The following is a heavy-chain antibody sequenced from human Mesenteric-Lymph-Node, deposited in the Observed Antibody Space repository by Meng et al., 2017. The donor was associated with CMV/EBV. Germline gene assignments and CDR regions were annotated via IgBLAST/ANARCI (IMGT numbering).Heavy chain of an antibody. CDR2: INAGDGNT. J-gene: IGHJ4*02. Sequence: SGYTFASYAMHWERRAPGQRLEWMGWINAGDGNTKYSQKFQGRVTITRDTSASTAYMELSSLRSEDTAVYYCARDRGYYGSGSYSDYWGQGTLVTVSS. CDR1: GYTFASYA. V-gene: IGHV1-3*01. D-gene: IGHD3-10*01. CDR3: ARDRGYYGSGSYSDY.